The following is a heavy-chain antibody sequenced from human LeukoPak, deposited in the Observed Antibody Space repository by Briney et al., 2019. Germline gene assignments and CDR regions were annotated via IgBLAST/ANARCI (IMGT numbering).Heavy chain of an antibody. CDR2: FDPEDGET. V-gene: IGHV1-24*01. J-gene: IGHJ3*02. D-gene: IGHD3-22*01. CDR1: GYTLTELS. Sequence: ASVKVSCKVSGYTLTELSMHWVRQAPGKGLEWMGGFDPEDGETIYAQKFQGRVTMTEDTSTDTAYMELRSLRSDDTAVYYCARDALAPYYYDSSGVRGAFDIWGQGTMVTVSS. CDR3: ARDALAPYYYDSSGVRGAFDI.